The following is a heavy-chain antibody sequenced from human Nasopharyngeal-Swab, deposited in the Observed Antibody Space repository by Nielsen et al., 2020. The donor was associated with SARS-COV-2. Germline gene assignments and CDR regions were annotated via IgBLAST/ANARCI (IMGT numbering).Heavy chain of an antibody. CDR1: GFTFSSYA. V-gene: IGHV3-64D*06. J-gene: IGHJ4*02. CDR3: VADEDIVLMVLDY. Sequence: GESLKISCSASGFTFSSYAMHWVRQAPGKGLEYVSAISSNRGSTYYADSVKGRFTISRDNSKNTLYLQMSSLRAGDTAVYYCVADEDIVLMVLDYWGQGTLVTVSS. D-gene: IGHD2-8*01. CDR2: ISSNRGST.